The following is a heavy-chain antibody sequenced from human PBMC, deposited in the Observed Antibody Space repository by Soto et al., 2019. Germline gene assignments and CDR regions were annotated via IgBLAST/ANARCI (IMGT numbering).Heavy chain of an antibody. CDR1: GYTFTSHR. D-gene: IGHD3-22*01. V-gene: IGHV1-18*01. CDR2: ISAYSGNT. Sequence: QVQLVQSGSEVKKPGASVRVSCKASGYTFTSHRITWVRQAPGQGLEWMGWISAYSGNTNYAQKFQGRVTLTVDSSTTTVYMELRSLRSDDTAVYYCERPQGLLPLFDFWGQGALVTVSS. J-gene: IGHJ4*02. CDR3: ERPQGLLPLFDF.